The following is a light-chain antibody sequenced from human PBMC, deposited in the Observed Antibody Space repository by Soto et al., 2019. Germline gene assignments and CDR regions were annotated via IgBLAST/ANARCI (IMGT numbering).Light chain of an antibody. J-gene: IGLJ1*01. CDR1: SSDVGSYDY. Sequence: QSVLARPASVSGSPGQSITISCTGTSSDVGSYDYVSWYQQHPGKAPKLMIYEVSNRPSGVSNRFSGSKSGNTASLTISGLKAEEEADYSCSSYTTNTLFGPGTKVTVL. V-gene: IGLV2-14*01. CDR2: EVS. CDR3: SSYTTNTL.